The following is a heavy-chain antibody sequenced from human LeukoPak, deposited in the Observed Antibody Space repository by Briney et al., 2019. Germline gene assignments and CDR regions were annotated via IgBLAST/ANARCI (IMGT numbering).Heavy chain of an antibody. J-gene: IGHJ4*02. CDR2: IIPILGIA. Sequence: ASVKVSCKASGGTFSSYAISWVRQAPGQXLXWMGRIIPILGIANYAQKFQGRVTITADKSTSTAYMELSSLRSEDTAVYYCARDREYCSSTSCYTFDYWGQGTLVTVSS. V-gene: IGHV1-69*04. CDR3: ARDREYCSSTSCYTFDY. CDR1: GGTFSSYA. D-gene: IGHD2-2*02.